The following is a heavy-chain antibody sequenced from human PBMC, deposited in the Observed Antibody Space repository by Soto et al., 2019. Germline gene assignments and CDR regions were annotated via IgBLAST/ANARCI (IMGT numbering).Heavy chain of an antibody. J-gene: IGHJ1*01. CDR1: VFKFTSYA. Sequence: QPVGSLRLSCTSTVFKFTSYAMNCVRHSPGKWLEWVSGIGGSGKFTHYADSVKGRFTLTRDNSNHTLFLQMDSLRADDTAVYYCARYGLGDGVEYFEDWGQGTLVTVSS. CDR2: IGGSGKFT. D-gene: IGHD3-16*01. CDR3: ARYGLGDGVEYFED. V-gene: IGHV3-23*01.